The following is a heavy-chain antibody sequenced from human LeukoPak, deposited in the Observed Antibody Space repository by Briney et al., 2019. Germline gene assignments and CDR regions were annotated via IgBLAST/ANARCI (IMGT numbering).Heavy chain of an antibody. CDR1: GFTFSDYS. J-gene: IGHJ6*02. Sequence: PGGSLRLSCAASGFTFSDYSMHWVRQAPGKGLVWVSRINSDGSSLSYADSVKGRLTISRDNAKNTLYLQMNSLRAEDTAVYYCARDYAYSNYYYGYFYGMDVWGQGTTVTVSS. V-gene: IGHV3-74*01. CDR2: INSDGSSL. D-gene: IGHD4-11*01. CDR3: ARDYAYSNYYYGYFYGMDV.